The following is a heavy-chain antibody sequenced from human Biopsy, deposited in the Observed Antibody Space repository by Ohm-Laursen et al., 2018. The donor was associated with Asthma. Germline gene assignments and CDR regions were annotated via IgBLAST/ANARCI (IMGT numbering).Heavy chain of an antibody. CDR1: RFTYE. CDR2: IWYDGRKK. V-gene: IGHV3-33*08. J-gene: IGHJ6*02. CDR3: ARKIAARGGMGV. D-gene: IGHD6-6*01. Sequence: SLRLSCTATRFTYEMHWVRQAPGKGLEWVSFIWYDGRKKTYADSVKGRFTISRDNSKNTLYPQMNSLRAEDTAVYYCARKIAARGGMGVWGQGTTVTVSS.